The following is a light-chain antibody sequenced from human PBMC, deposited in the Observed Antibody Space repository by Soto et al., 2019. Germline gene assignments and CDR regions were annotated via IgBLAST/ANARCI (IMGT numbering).Light chain of an antibody. CDR3: QQNDNIPQT. V-gene: IGKV1-33*01. CDR1: QEISNY. J-gene: IGKJ1*01. CDR2: DAS. Sequence: DIQMSQSPSSLSASVGDRVTITCQASQEISNYLNWYQQKAGKAPKLLIYDASNLETEVPSRFSGSGSGTDITYTNCSLQPEDIATYYCQQNDNIPQTICQVTKVEIK.